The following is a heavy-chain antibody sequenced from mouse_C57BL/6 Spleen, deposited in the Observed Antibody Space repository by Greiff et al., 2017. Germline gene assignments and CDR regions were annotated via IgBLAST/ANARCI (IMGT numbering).Heavy chain of an antibody. CDR2: ISNLAYRI. CDR1: GFTFSDYG. D-gene: IGHD4-1*02. Sequence: EVQVVESGGGLVQPGGSLKLSWAASGFTFSDYGMAGVGQAPRKGPGWVAFISNLAYRIYYADTVTGRFPISRENAKNTLYLEMSSLRSEDTAMYYCARLPTGTDWYFDVWGTGTTVTVSS. CDR3: ARLPTGTDWYFDV. J-gene: IGHJ1*03. V-gene: IGHV5-15*01.